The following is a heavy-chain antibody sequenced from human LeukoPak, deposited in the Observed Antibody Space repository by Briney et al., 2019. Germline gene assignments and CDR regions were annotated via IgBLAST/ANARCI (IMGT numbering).Heavy chain of an antibody. Sequence: PGGSLRLSCAASGFTFSSYSMNWVRQAPGKGLEWVSSISSSSSYIYYADSVKGRFTISRDNAKNSLYLQMNSLRAEDTAVYYCAREVENTSGWHSHFDYWGQGTLVTVSS. D-gene: IGHD6-19*01. CDR2: ISSSSSYI. V-gene: IGHV3-21*01. J-gene: IGHJ4*02. CDR1: GFTFSSYS. CDR3: AREVENTSGWHSHFDY.